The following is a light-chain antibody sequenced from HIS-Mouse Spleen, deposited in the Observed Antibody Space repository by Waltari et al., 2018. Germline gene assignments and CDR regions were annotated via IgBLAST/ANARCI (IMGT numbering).Light chain of an antibody. CDR2: KDS. CDR1: VLTKKY. J-gene: IGLJ2*01. CDR3: YSAADNNLRV. Sequence: SYELTQPSSVSVSPEQTARITCSGDVLTKKYARWFQQKPGQAPVLVIYKDSERPSGIPGRFSGSSSGTTVTLTISGAQVEDEADYYCYSAADNNLRVFGGGTKLTVL. V-gene: IGLV3-27*01.